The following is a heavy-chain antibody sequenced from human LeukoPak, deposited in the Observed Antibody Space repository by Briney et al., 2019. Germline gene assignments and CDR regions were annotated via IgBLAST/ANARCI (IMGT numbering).Heavy chain of an antibody. Sequence: GGSLRLSCAASGFTFSSYWMSWVRQAPGKGLEWVANIKQDGSEKYYVDSVKGRFTISRDNAKNSLYLQMNSLRAEDTAVYYCAQEVSGYSYRYYYYYYMDVWGKGTTVTVSS. J-gene: IGHJ6*03. CDR2: IKQDGSEK. D-gene: IGHD5-18*01. V-gene: IGHV3-7*01. CDR1: GFTFSSYW. CDR3: AQEVSGYSYRYYYYYYMDV.